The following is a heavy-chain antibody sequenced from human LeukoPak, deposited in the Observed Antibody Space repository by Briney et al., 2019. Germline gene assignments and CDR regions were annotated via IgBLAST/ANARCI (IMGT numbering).Heavy chain of an antibody. J-gene: IGHJ6*04. D-gene: IGHD2-2*01. Sequence: ASVKVSCKASGYTFTSYAMHWVRQAPGQRLEWIGWINAGNGNTKYSQKFQGRVTITRDTSASTAYMELSSLRSEDTAVYYCARDSTDIVVVPAGSYGMDVWGKGTTVTVSS. CDR3: ARDSTDIVVVPAGSYGMDV. V-gene: IGHV1-3*01. CDR2: INAGNGNT. CDR1: GYTFTSYA.